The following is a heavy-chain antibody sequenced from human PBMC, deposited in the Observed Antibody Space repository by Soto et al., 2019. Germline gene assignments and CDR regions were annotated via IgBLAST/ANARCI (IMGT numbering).Heavy chain of an antibody. CDR3: ASEVVPAAMRSENNY. CDR2: ISGSGGST. J-gene: IGHJ4*02. D-gene: IGHD2-2*01. CDR1: GFTFSSYA. Sequence: PGGSLRLSCAASGFTFSSYAMSWVRQAPGKGLEWVSAISGSGGSTYYADSVKGRFTISRDNSKDTLYLQMNSLRAEDTAVYYCASEVVPAAMRSENNYWGQGTLVTVSS. V-gene: IGHV3-23*01.